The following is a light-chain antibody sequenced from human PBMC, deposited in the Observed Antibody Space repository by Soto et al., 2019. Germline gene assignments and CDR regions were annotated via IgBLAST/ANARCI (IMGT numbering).Light chain of an antibody. V-gene: IGLV2-14*01. Sequence: QSALTQPASASGSPGQSITISCTGTYSDVGGYNRVSWYQHHPGKAPKMLIFEVSTRPSGISDRFSGSKSGDTASLTISGLQAEDEADYYCVSYIESTVTHWVFGGGTKLTVL. J-gene: IGLJ3*02. CDR1: YSDVGGYNR. CDR2: EVS. CDR3: VSYIESTVTHWV.